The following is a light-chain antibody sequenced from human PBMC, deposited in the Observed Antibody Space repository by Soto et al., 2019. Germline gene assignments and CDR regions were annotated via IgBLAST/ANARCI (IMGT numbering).Light chain of an antibody. CDR2: DAS. Sequence: DIQMTQSPSTLSASVGDRVTITCRASQSISSWLAWYQQKPGKVPQLLIYDASSLETGVPSRFSGSGSGTEFSLTISTPQPDDFATYYCQQYHSYSVTFGQGTRLEIK. CDR1: QSISSW. J-gene: IGKJ5*01. V-gene: IGKV1-5*01. CDR3: QQYHSYSVT.